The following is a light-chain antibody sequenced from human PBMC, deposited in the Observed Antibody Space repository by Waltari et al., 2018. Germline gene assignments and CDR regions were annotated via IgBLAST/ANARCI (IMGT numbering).Light chain of an antibody. CDR3: LQHNNYPLT. CDR1: QGIGND. Sequence: DIRMTQSPSSMSASVGDRVTITCRASQGIGNDLGWYQQKPGKAPKRLIYFASSLESGVPSRFSGSGSGTEFTLTISSLQPEDLATYYCLQHNNYPLTFGGGTKVEIK. CDR2: FAS. V-gene: IGKV1-17*01. J-gene: IGKJ4*01.